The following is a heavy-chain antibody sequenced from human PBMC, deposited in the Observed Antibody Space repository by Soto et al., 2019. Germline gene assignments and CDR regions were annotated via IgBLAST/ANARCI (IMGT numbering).Heavy chain of an antibody. J-gene: IGHJ4*02. Sequence: SVKVSCKTSGGTFSSYAISWVRQAPGQGLEWMGGIIPIFGTANYAQKFQGRVTITADESTSTAYMELSSLRSEDTAVYYCARDLMVKGNLDYWGQGTLVTVSS. CDR1: GGTFSSYA. D-gene: IGHD5-18*01. V-gene: IGHV1-69*13. CDR3: ARDLMVKGNLDY. CDR2: IIPIFGTA.